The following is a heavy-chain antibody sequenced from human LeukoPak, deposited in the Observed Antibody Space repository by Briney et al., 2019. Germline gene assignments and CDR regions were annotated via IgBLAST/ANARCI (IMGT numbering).Heavy chain of an antibody. D-gene: IGHD3-9*01. J-gene: IGHJ4*02. Sequence: GSLRLSCAASGFTFSSYSMNWVRQAPGKGLEWVSSISSSSSYIYYADSVKGRFTISRDNSKNTLYLQMNSLRAEDTAVYYCAKFYDISTGYFDCWGQGTLVTVSS. V-gene: IGHV3-21*04. CDR1: GFTFSSYS. CDR2: ISSSSSYI. CDR3: AKFYDISTGYFDC.